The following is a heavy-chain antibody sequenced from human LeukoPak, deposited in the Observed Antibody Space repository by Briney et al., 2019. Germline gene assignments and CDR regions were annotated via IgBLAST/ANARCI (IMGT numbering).Heavy chain of an antibody. J-gene: IGHJ4*02. CDR2: IKRKNDCGTT. D-gene: IGHD3-3*01. Sequence: GGSLRLSCTGSGFTFSDSPVNWFRQAPGKGLEWVGFIKRKNDCGTTEYAASVKGKFTISRDDSKSIAQLQINSLKTDHTTVCYCHPYDDTTFADWGKEPLVTVS. V-gene: IGHV3-49*03. CDR1: GFTFSDSP. CDR3: HPYDDTTFAD.